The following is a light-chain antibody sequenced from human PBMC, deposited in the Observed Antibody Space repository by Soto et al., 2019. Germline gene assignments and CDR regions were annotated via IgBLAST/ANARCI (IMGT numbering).Light chain of an antibody. Sequence: QTVVTQEPSFSVSPGGTVTLTCGLSSGSVSTNYYPSWYQQTPGQAPRALIYSTNTRSSGVPDRFSGSIVGNKAALTITGAQADDESDYYCVLYMGILWVFGGGTKLTVL. CDR3: VLYMGILWV. V-gene: IGLV8-61*01. CDR2: STN. J-gene: IGLJ3*02. CDR1: SGSVSTNYY.